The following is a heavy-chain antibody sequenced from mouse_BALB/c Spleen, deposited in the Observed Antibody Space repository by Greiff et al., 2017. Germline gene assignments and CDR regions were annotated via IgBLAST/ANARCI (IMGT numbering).Heavy chain of an antibody. V-gene: IGHV14-3*02. CDR2: IDPANGNT. CDR1: GFNIKDTY. D-gene: IGHD2-1*01. J-gene: IGHJ4*01. Sequence: VKPGASVKLSCTASGFNIKDTYMHWVKQRPEQGLEWIGRIDPANGNTKYDPKFQGKATITADTSSNTAYLQLSSLTSEDTAVYYCARSGNFYAMDYWGQGTSVTVSS. CDR3: ARSGNFYAMDY.